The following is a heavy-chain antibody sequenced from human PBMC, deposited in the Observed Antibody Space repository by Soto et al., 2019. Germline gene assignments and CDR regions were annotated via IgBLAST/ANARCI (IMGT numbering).Heavy chain of an antibody. CDR3: ARLGAGWFEVGLRRDYSYMDV. CDR2: IYYSGST. Sequence: SETLSLTCTVSGGSISSYYWSWIRQPPGKGLEWIGYIYYSGSTNYNPSLKSRVTISVDTSKNQFSLKLSSVTAADPAVYYCARLGAGWFEVGLRRDYSYMDVWGKGTTVTVSS. D-gene: IGHD3-16*01. J-gene: IGHJ6*03. CDR1: GGSISSYY. V-gene: IGHV4-59*08.